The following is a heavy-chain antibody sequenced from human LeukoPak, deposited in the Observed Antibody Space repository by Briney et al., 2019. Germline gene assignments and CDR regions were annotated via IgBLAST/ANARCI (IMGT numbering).Heavy chain of an antibody. Sequence: PSETLSLTCAVYGGSFSGYHWNWIRQPPGKGLEWIGEIEHSGSTNYNPSLKSRVTISVDTSKNQFSLNLSSVTAADTAVYFCARGVRIAVAAPHLNYWGQGTLVTVSS. CDR3: ARGVRIAVAAPHLNY. J-gene: IGHJ4*02. CDR1: GGSFSGYH. CDR2: IEHSGST. D-gene: IGHD6-19*01. V-gene: IGHV4-34*01.